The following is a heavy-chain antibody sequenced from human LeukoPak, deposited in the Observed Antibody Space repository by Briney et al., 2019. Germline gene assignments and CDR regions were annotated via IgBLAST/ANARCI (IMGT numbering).Heavy chain of an antibody. D-gene: IGHD3-22*01. V-gene: IGHV1-69*10. CDR2: IIPILGIA. Sequence: GASVKVSCKASGGTFSSYAISWVRQAPGQGLEWMGGIIPILGIANYAQKFQGRVTITADKSTSTAYMELSSLRSEDTAVYYCATESYYCDSSGYYLSYYGYWGQGTLVTVSS. CDR3: ATESYYCDSSGYYLSYYGY. CDR1: GGTFSSYA. J-gene: IGHJ4*02.